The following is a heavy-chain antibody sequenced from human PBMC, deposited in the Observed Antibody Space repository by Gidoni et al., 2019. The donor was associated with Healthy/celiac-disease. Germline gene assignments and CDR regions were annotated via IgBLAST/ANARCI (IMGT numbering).Heavy chain of an antibody. CDR1: GSTFSSYA. J-gene: IGHJ4*02. CDR2: ISYDGSNK. V-gene: IGHV3-30-3*01. CDR3: ARDRDQVTVAGIFDY. Sequence: QVQLVESGGGVVQPGRSLSPSCAASGSTFSSYAMHWVRQAPGKGLEWVAVISYDGSNKYYADSVKGRFTISRDNSKNTLYLQMNSLRAEDTAVYYCARDRDQVTVAGIFDYWGQGTLVTVSS. D-gene: IGHD6-19*01.